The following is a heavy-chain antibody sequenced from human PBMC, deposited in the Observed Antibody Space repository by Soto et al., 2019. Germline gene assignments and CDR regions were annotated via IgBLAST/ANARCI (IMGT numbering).Heavy chain of an antibody. CDR1: GYTFTSYA. V-gene: IGHV1-3*05. CDR2: INVGNGNT. Sequence: QVQLVQSGAEEKKPGASVKVSCKASGYTFTSYAMHWVRQAPGQRLEWMGWINVGNGNTKYSQKFQGRVTITRDTSASTAYMELSSLRSEDTAVYYCARRGDGMDVWGQGTTFTVSS. J-gene: IGHJ6*02. D-gene: IGHD3-10*01. CDR3: ARRGDGMDV.